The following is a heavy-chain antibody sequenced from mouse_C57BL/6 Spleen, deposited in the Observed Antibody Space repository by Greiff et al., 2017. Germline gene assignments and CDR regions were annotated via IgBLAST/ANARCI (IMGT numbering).Heavy chain of an antibody. V-gene: IGHV1-76*01. D-gene: IGHD2-4*01. J-gene: IGHJ3*01. Sequence: QVQLQQSGAELVRPGASVKLSCKASGYTFTDYYINWVKQRSGQGLEWIARIYPGSGNTYYNEKFKGKATLTAEKSSSTAYMQLCSLTSEDSAVSYCARSTMRAWFAYWGQGTLVTVSA. CDR3: ARSTMRAWFAY. CDR1: GYTFTDYY. CDR2: IYPGSGNT.